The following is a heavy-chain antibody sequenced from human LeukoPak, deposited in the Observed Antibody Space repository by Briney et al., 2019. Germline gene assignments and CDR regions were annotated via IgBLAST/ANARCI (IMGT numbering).Heavy chain of an antibody. D-gene: IGHD2-2*01. V-gene: IGHV3-74*01. J-gene: IGHJ4*02. CDR1: GFTLSSYW. CDR3: ARGLTLLGYCSGTSCLMNY. CDR2: IDSEGTTI. Sequence: GGSLRLSCAVSGFTLSSYWMHWVRQAPGKGLVWVSRIDSEGTTIDYADSVKGRFTISRDNANNTLYLQMNSLRAEDAGVYYCARGLTLLGYCSGTSCLMNYWGQGTLVTVSS.